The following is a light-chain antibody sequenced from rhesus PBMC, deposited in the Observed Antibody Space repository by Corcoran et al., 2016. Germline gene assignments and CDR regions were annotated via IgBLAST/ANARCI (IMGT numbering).Light chain of an antibody. CDR3: MQHKALPLT. Sequence: DIVMTQTPLSLPVTPGEPASISCRSSQSLLHTAGYTYLDWYLQQPGQSPQLLIYGGSNRASGVPDRVSGSGSGTDFTLKISKVEAEDVGVYYCMQHKALPLTFGGGTKVEIK. CDR2: GGS. J-gene: IGKJ4*01. CDR1: QSLLHTAGYTY. V-gene: IGKV2-61*01.